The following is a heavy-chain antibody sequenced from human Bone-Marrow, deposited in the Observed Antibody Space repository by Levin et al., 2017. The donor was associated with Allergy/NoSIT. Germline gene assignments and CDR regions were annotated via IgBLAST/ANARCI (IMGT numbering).Heavy chain of an antibody. J-gene: IGHJ5*02. V-gene: IGHV4-4*08. CDR3: TRGVSALTRDYVDL. Sequence: ESLKISCNVSGVSLNGYFWNWIRQPPGRPLEWVGFIYTTVITDYNPAFNNRVTMSPDTSTNHFSLRLTSLTAADTAVYYCTRGVSALTRDYVDLWGQGYLVIV. CDR1: GVSLNGYF. D-gene: IGHD3-10*02. CDR2: IYTTVIT.